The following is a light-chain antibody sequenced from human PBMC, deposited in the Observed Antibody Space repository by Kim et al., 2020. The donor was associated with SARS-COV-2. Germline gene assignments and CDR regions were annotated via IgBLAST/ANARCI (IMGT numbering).Light chain of an antibody. Sequence: ASVGDRVTIPCRANQNIGTYLNWYQHKPGKAPQLLIYAASSLRSGVPSRFSGSGSGTDFTLTISSLQPDDFATYYCQQSYSTPLHSFGQGTKLEIK. J-gene: IGKJ2*03. CDR2: AAS. V-gene: IGKV1-39*01. CDR3: QQSYSTPLHS. CDR1: QNIGTY.